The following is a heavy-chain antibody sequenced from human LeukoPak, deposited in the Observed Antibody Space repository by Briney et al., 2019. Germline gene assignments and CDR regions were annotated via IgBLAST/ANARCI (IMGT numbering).Heavy chain of an antibody. CDR1: GGSISSYY. CDR2: IYYSGST. D-gene: IGHD3-3*01. CDR3: ARVAISYYYYMDV. J-gene: IGHJ6*03. Sequence: PSETLSLTCTVSGGSISSYYWSWIRQPPGKGLEWIGYIYYSGSTNYNPSLKSRVTISVDTSKNQFSLKLSPVTAADTAVYYCARVAISYYYYMDVWGKGTTVTVSS. V-gene: IGHV4-59*01.